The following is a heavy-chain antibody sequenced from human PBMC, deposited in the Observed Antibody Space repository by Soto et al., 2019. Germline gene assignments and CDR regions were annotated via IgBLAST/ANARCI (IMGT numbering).Heavy chain of an antibody. D-gene: IGHD6-19*01. CDR2: VSSNGDVT. V-gene: IGHV3-64D*06. CDR1: GFSFRNFA. CDR3: VKEKTVAVTGGLDY. Sequence: EVQLVESGGGLVKPGGSLTLSCAASGFSFRNFAMHWVRQAPGKGLQYVSGVSSNGDVTDYADSVKGRFTISRDNSKNTVYLQMSGLRGDDTAVYYCVKEKTVAVTGGLDYWGQGTLVTVSS. J-gene: IGHJ4*02.